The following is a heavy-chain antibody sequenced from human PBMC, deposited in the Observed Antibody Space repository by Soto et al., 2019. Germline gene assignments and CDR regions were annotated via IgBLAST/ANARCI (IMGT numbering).Heavy chain of an antibody. V-gene: IGHV4-34*01. CDR2: INHSGST. J-gene: IGHJ4*02. CDR3: ARVSHYGSGSPAY. D-gene: IGHD3-10*01. CDR1: GGSFSGYY. Sequence: QVQLQQWGAGLLKPSETLSLTCAVYGGSFSGYYWGWIRQPPGKGLEWIGEINHSGSTNYNTSLKSRVTKSVDTSKNQFSLKLSAVTAADTAVYYCARVSHYGSGSPAYWGQGTLVTVSS.